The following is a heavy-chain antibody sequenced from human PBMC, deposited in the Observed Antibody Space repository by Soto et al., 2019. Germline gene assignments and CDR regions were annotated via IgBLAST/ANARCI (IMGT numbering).Heavy chain of an antibody. J-gene: IGHJ4*02. CDR2: IWYVGSNK. CDR1: GLTFSSYG. V-gene: IGHV3-33*01. Sequence: QVQLVESGGAGVHLGRSLRLPCAASGLTFSSYGRHGFRQAPGRGLEWGAVIWYVGSNKYYADSVKGRFTISRDNSKNTLYLQMNSLRAEDTAVYYCARDPGDYFDYWGQGTLVTVSS. CDR3: ARDPGDYFDY.